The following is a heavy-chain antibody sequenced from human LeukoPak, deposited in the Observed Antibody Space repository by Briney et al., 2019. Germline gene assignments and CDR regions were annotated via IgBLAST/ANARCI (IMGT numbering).Heavy chain of an antibody. J-gene: IGHJ4*02. Sequence: GGSLRLSCAASGFTFSSYWMHWVRQAPGKGLMWVSRINSDGSRTTYADSVRGRFTISRDNAKSTLYLQMNRMRAEDTAVYYFASVRDDYTYFDCWGQGTLVTVSS. CDR3: ASVRDDYTYFDC. CDR1: GFTFSSYW. CDR2: INSDGSRT. V-gene: IGHV3-74*01. D-gene: IGHD3-10*02.